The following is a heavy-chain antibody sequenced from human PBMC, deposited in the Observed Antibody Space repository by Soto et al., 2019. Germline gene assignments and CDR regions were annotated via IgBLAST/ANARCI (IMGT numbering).Heavy chain of an antibody. D-gene: IGHD2-15*01. CDR3: ASWDGQNRDLGGSFDY. CDR1: GYTFSSHV. V-gene: IGHV1-18*04. J-gene: IGHJ4*02. CDR2: MSGYNSNK. Sequence: ASVKVSCKASGYTFSSHVINWVRQPPGQGLEGMGWMSGYNSNKNEPQKVQGRVTLTTYTTTSTAYMELRSLKTDDTAVDYWASWDGQNRDLGGSFDYWGQGTLVTVSS.